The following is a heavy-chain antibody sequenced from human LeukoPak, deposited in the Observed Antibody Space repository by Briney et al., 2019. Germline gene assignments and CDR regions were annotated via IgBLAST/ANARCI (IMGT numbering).Heavy chain of an antibody. CDR3: AREGYCTNGVCSRAPEFDY. J-gene: IGHJ4*02. CDR1: GGSISSSSYY. CDR2: IYYSGST. D-gene: IGHD2-8*01. V-gene: IGHV4-39*07. Sequence: SETLSLTCTVSGGSISSSSYYWGWIRQPPGKGLEWIGSIYYSGSTYYNPSLKSRVTISVDTSKNQFSLKLSSVTAADTAVYYCAREGYCTNGVCSRAPEFDYWGQGTLVTVSS.